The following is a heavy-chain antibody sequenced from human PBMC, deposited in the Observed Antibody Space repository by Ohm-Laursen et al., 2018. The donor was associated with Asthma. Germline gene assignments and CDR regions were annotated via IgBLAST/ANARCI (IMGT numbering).Heavy chain of an antibody. V-gene: IGHV3-7*05. J-gene: IGHJ4*02. CDR2: IYPDGGEK. CDR3: AAWGSENF. D-gene: IGHD7-27*01. CDR1: GLPFSNFW. Sequence: SLRLSCAASGLPFSNFWMSWVRQAPGKGLEWVANIYPDGGEKYYVDSVDGRFTISRDNAKNSLYLQMNSLRAGDTAVYYCAAWGSENFWGQGTLVTVSS.